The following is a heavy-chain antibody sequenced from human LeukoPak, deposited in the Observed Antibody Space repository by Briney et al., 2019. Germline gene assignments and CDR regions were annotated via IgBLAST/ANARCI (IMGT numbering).Heavy chain of an antibody. CDR3: VGSGSWNMPFDY. V-gene: IGHV1-2*02. D-gene: IGHD6-13*01. CDR2: MSPNRGDT. Sequence: GASVKVSCKAFGYTFTGYYLHWVRQAPGQGPEWMGWMSPNRGDTNYAQKFQSRVTMTRDMSISTAYMDLSRLTSDDTAIYYCVGSGSWNMPFDYWGQGTLVTVSS. CDR1: GYTFTGYY. J-gene: IGHJ4*02.